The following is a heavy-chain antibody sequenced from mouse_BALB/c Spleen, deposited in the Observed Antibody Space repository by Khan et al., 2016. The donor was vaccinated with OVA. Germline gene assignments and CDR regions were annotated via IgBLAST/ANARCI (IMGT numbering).Heavy chain of an antibody. D-gene: IGHD2-14*01. V-gene: IGHV1S137*01. CDR2: ISTYYGDV. J-gene: IGHJ3*01. Sequence: QVQLKQSGAELVRPGVSVKISCKGSGYTFTDFTMHWVKQSHAKSLEWIGVISTYYGDVTYNQKFKGKATMTVDKSSSTAYMELARLTSEDSAIYLGKRGGWGESFAYWGQGTLVTVSA. CDR3: KRGGWGESFAY. CDR1: GYTFTDFT.